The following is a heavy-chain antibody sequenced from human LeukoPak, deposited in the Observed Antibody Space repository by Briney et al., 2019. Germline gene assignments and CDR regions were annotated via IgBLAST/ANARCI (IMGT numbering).Heavy chain of an antibody. D-gene: IGHD2-2*01. Sequence: ASVKVSCKASGYTFTGYYTQWVRQAPGQGLEWMGWINPNSGGTNYVQKFQGRVTMTRDTSISTAYMELSRLRSDDTAVYFCARDRCVSSGCYEDYYYGMDVWGRGTTVTVSS. CDR1: GYTFTGYY. CDR3: ARDRCVSSGCYEDYYYGMDV. V-gene: IGHV1-2*02. CDR2: INPNSGGT. J-gene: IGHJ6*02.